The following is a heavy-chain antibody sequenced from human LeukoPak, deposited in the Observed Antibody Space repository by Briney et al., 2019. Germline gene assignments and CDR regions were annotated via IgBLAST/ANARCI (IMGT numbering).Heavy chain of an antibody. V-gene: IGHV1-18*01. J-gene: IGHJ4*02. Sequence: ASVKVSCKASGYTLRSYGISWVRQPPGQGLEWMGCISAYNGNTNYAQKFQGRVTMTTDTSTSTAYMELRSLGSDDTAVYYCDRMYYYDGSGYRFDYWGQGTLVTVSS. CDR1: GYTLRSYG. CDR3: DRMYYYDGSGYRFDY. D-gene: IGHD3-22*01. CDR2: ISAYNGNT.